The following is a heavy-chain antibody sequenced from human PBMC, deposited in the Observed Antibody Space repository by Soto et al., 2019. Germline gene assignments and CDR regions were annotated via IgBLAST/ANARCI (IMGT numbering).Heavy chain of an antibody. D-gene: IGHD4-17*01. CDR3: AKPGGVDYGDFDY. J-gene: IGHJ4*02. CDR1: GGSFSGYY. Sequence: QVQLQQWGAGLLKPSETLSLTCAVYGGSFSGYYWSWIRQPPGKGLEWIGEINHSGSTHYNPSLKSLVTISVDTSKNQFSLKLSSVTAADTAVYYCAKPGGVDYGDFDYWGQGTLVTVSS. V-gene: IGHV4-34*01. CDR2: INHSGST.